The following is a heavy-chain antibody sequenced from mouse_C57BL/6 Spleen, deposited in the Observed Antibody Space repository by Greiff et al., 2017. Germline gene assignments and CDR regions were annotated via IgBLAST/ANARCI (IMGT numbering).Heavy chain of an antibody. V-gene: IGHV3-1*01. CDR1: GYSITSGYD. Sequence: EVQLQESGPGMVKPSQSLSLTCTVTGYSITSGYDWHWIRHFPGNKLEWMGYISYSGSTNYNPSLKSRISITHDTSKNHFFLKLNSVTTEDTATYYCARAPLYYGNLYYAMDYWGQGTSVTVSS. CDR2: ISYSGST. CDR3: ARAPLYYGNLYYAMDY. J-gene: IGHJ4*01. D-gene: IGHD2-1*01.